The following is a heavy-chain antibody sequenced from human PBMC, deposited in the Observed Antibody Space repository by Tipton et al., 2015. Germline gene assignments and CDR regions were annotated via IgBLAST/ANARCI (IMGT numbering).Heavy chain of an antibody. CDR2: ISVSGGST. CDR1: GFTFSSYA. Sequence: SLRLSCAASGFTFSSYAMSWVRQAPGKGLEWVSAISVSGGSTFYADSVKGRFTISRDNSKSTLYLQVNSLRAEDTAVYYCAKAPVEYGRYVSGWDHWGQGTLVTVSS. CDR3: AKAPVEYGRYVSGWDH. J-gene: IGHJ4*02. V-gene: IGHV3-23*01. D-gene: IGHD4-17*01.